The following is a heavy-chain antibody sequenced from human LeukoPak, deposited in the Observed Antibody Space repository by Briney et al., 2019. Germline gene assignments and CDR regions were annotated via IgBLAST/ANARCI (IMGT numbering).Heavy chain of an antibody. Sequence: SQTLSLTCAISGDSVSSNSAAWNWIRQSPSRGLEWLGRTYYRSKWYNDYAVSVKSRITINPDTSKNQFSLQLNSVTPEDTAMYYCARGESSYCSGGCYFVSWGQGTLVTISS. CDR2: TYYRSKWYN. CDR3: ARGESSYCSGGCYFVS. J-gene: IGHJ5*01. V-gene: IGHV6-1*01. D-gene: IGHD2-21*02. CDR1: GDSVSSNSAA.